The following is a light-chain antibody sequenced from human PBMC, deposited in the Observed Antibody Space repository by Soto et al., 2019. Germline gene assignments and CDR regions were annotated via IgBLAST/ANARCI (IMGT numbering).Light chain of an antibody. CDR2: GAS. Sequence: MMMTQSPAPLSVSPGERVTPSCRTSHSVNSHVAWYQQKPGQAPRILLYGASTRATGIPVRFSGSGFGTEFTLTISSLQSEDFAVYYCQQYKNWPLLGQGTRLEIK. J-gene: IGKJ5*01. CDR3: QQYKNWPL. CDR1: HSVNSH. V-gene: IGKV3-15*01.